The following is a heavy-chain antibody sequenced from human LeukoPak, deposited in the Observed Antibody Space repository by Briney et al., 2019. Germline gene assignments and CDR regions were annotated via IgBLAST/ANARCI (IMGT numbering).Heavy chain of an antibody. CDR2: INPNSGGT. J-gene: IGHJ4*02. V-gene: IGHV1-2*02. D-gene: IGHD3-10*01. CDR3: ARTDYGSGRPFDY. CDR1: GYTFTGYY. Sequence: ASVKVSCKASGYTFTGYYMHWVRQAPGQGLEWMGWINPNSGGTNYAQKFQGRVTMTRDTSISTAYMELSRLRSDDTAVYYCARTDYGSGRPFDYWGQGTLVTVSS.